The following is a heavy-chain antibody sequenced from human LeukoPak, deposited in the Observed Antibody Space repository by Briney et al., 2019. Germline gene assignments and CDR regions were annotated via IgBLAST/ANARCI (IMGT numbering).Heavy chain of an antibody. CDR3: ARESPGGSGSPGGY. CDR2: ISGGTVT. V-gene: IGHV3-74*01. D-gene: IGHD3-10*01. J-gene: IGHJ4*02. CDR1: RFTFSDFW. Sequence: GGSLRLSCAASRFTFSDFWMHWVRQAPGKGLVWVSRISGGTVTNYADSVKGRLTISRDNAKNTLYLQMNSLRAEDTAVYYCARESPGGSGSPGGYWGQGTLVTVSS.